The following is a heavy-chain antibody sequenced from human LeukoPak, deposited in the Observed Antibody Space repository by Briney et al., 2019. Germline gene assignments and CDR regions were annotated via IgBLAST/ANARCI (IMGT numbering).Heavy chain of an antibody. V-gene: IGHV3-48*02. CDR3: ARPLRGSGGLLHEY. J-gene: IGHJ4*02. CDR2: ISSSSGTT. CDR1: GFAFDIYS. Sequence: GGSLRLSCAASGFAFDIYSMNRVRQAPGKGLEWVSYISSSSGTTHYADSVKGRFTISRDNAKNSLYLQMNSLRDEDTAVYYCARPLRGSGGLLHEYWGQGTLVTVSS. D-gene: IGHD2-15*01.